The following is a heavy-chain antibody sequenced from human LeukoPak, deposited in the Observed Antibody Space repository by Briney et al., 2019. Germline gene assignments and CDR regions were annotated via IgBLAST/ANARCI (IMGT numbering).Heavy chain of an antibody. J-gene: IGHJ4*02. CDR3: ARRSRDTPIYFFDY. V-gene: IGHV3-23*01. D-gene: IGHD5-24*01. CDR1: GFTLSSYA. CDR2: TSSSDAGT. Sequence: GGSLRLSCAASGFTLSSYAMSWVRQAPGKGLEWVSATSSSDAGTYYAESVRGRFTISRDNSKNTLFLQMNSLRAEDTAVYYCARRSRDTPIYFFDYWGQGTLVTVSS.